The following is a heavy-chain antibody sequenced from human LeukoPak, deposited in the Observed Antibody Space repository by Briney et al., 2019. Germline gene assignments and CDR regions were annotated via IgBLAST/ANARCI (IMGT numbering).Heavy chain of an antibody. V-gene: IGHV1-2*06. Sequence: ASVKVSCKASGYTFTGYYIHWVRQAPGQGLEWLGRINPNNGGTNYAQKFQGRVTMTRDMSMSTAYMELSRLRSDDTAVYYCARVFHDSSGYYPYYFDYWGQGTLVPVSS. D-gene: IGHD3-22*01. J-gene: IGHJ4*02. CDR1: GYTFTGYY. CDR3: ARVFHDSSGYYPYYFDY. CDR2: INPNNGGT.